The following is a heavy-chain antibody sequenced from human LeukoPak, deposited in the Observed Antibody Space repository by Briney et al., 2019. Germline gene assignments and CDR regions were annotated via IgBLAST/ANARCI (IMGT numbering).Heavy chain of an antibody. D-gene: IGHD3-22*01. CDR2: INHSGST. CDR3: ALAADYYDSSNFDY. Sequence: SETLSLTCAVYGGSFSGYYWSWIRQPPGKGLEWIGEINHSGSTNYNPSIKSRVTISVDTSKNQFSLKLTSVTAADTAVYYCALAADYYDSSNFDYWGQGTLVTVSS. CDR1: GGSFSGYY. J-gene: IGHJ4*02. V-gene: IGHV4-34*01.